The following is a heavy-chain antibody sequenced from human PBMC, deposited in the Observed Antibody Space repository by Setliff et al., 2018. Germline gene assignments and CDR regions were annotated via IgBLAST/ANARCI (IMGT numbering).Heavy chain of an antibody. Sequence: GESLKISCAGSGFTFSNFAMGWVRQGPEKGLEWVSVITGDGGATYYIDSVKGRFTISRDNSENTLYLQMNSLRAEDTAVYYCAKLVWLTTWYYMDVWGKGTTVTVS. CDR3: AKLVWLTTWYYMDV. CDR1: GFTFSNFA. CDR2: ITGDGGAT. J-gene: IGHJ6*03. V-gene: IGHV3-23*01. D-gene: IGHD5-18*01.